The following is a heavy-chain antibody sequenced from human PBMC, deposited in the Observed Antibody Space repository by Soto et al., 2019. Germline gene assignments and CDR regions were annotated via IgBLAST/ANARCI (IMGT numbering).Heavy chain of an antibody. Sequence: QVQLVESGGGVVQPGRSLRLSCAASGFTFSSYGMHWVRQAPGKGLEWVAAISYDGSNKYYADSVKGRFTISRDNSKNTLYLQMNSLRAEDTAVYYCAKQDGMVYAARPYGMDVWGQGTTVTVSS. D-gene: IGHD2-8*01. CDR1: GFTFSSYG. J-gene: IGHJ6*02. V-gene: IGHV3-30*18. CDR2: ISYDGSNK. CDR3: AKQDGMVYAARPYGMDV.